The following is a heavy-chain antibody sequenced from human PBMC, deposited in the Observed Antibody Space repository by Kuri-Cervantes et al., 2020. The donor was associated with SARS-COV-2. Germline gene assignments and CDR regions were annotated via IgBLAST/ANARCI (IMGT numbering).Heavy chain of an antibody. CDR3: ARGRRAVAGRRNGFDY. CDR2: IYHSGST. CDR1: GGSISSSNW. Sequence: SETLSLTCAVSGGSISSSNWWSWVRQPPGKGLEWIGEIYHSGSTNYNPSLKSRVTISVDTSKNQFSLKLSSVTAADTAVYYCARGRRAVAGRRNGFDYWGQGTLVTVSS. D-gene: IGHD6-19*01. J-gene: IGHJ4*02. V-gene: IGHV4-4*02.